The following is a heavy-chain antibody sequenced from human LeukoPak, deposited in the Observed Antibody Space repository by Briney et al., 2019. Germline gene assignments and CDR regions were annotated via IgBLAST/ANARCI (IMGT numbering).Heavy chain of an antibody. J-gene: IGHJ4*02. V-gene: IGHV3-64D*09. CDR3: VKGQDRSGDYLSYFDY. Sequence: GGSLRLSCSASGFTFSSYAMHWVRQAPGKGLEYVSTISSNGGTTYYADSVKGRFTISRGNSKNTLSLQVSSLRAEDTAVYYCVKGQDRSGDYLSYFDYWGQGALVTVSS. CDR2: ISSNGGTT. CDR1: GFTFSSYA. D-gene: IGHD3-22*01.